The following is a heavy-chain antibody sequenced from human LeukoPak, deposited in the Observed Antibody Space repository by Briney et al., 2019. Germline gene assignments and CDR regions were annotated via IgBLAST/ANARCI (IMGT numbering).Heavy chain of an antibody. CDR2: IYYSGST. J-gene: IGHJ5*02. D-gene: IGHD6-13*01. CDR1: GGSTSSGGYY. V-gene: IGHV4-31*03. CDR3: ARQSAAGTNNWFDP. Sequence: SETLSLTCTVSGGSTSSGGYYWSWIRQHPGKGLEWIGYIYYSGSTYYNPSLKSRVTISVDTSKNQFSLRLTSVTAADTAVYYCARQSAAGTNNWFDPWGQGTLVTVSS.